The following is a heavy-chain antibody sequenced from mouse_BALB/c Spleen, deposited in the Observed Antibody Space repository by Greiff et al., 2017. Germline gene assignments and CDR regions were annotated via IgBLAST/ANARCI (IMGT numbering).Heavy chain of an antibody. D-gene: IGHD2-1*01. CDR2: ISYDGSN. Sequence: DVKLVESGPGLVKPSQSLSLTCSVTGYSITSGYYWNWIRQFPGNKLEWMGYISYDGSNNYNPSLKNRISITRDTSKNQFFLKLNSVTTEDTATYYCARTGYGNPFAYWGQGTLVTVSA. CDR3: ARTGYGNPFAY. J-gene: IGHJ3*01. V-gene: IGHV3-6*02. CDR1: GYSITSGYY.